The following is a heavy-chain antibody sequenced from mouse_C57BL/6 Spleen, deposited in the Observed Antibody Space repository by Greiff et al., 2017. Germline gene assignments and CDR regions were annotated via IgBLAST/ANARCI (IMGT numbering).Heavy chain of an antibody. J-gene: IGHJ1*03. CDR1: GYSITSGYD. Sequence: VQLQQSGPGMVKPSQSLSLTCTVTGYSITSGYDWHWIRHFPGNKLEWMGYISYSGSTNYNPSLKSRISITHDTSKNHFFLKLNSVTTEDTATYYCARTGTVWYFDVWGTGTTVTVSS. CDR3: ARTGTVWYFDV. D-gene: IGHD4-1*01. V-gene: IGHV3-1*01. CDR2: ISYSGST.